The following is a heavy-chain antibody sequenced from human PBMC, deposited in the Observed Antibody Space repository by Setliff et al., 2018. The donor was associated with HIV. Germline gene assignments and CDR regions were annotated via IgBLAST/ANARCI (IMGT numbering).Heavy chain of an antibody. D-gene: IGHD2-2*01. CDR1: GGSISNYY. V-gene: IGHV4-4*08. CDR3: ARYASKVDWFDP. Sequence: PSETLSLTCTVSGGSISNYYWSWIRQPPGKGLEWIGYIYTSGSTYYDPSLKSRVTIFVDTSKTQFYLKLRSVTASDTAVYYCARYASKVDWFDPWGQGTLVTVS. J-gene: IGHJ5*02. CDR2: IYTSGST.